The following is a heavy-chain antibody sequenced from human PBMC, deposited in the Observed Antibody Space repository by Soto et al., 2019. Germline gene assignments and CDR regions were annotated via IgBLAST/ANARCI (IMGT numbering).Heavy chain of an antibody. D-gene: IGHD3-3*01. CDR3: AHRVLRTVFGLVTTTAIYFDF. CDR1: GFSLTTSGVG. Sequence: QITLNESGPTQVKPRQTLTLTCTFSGFSLTTSGVGVGWIRQSPGKAPEWLALVYWDDDKRYSPSLKSRLTITKHTSKNQVVLTMADLDPADPATYYCAHRVLRTVFGLVTTTAIYFDFWGQGTPVAVS. V-gene: IGHV2-5*02. CDR2: VYWDDDK. J-gene: IGHJ4*02.